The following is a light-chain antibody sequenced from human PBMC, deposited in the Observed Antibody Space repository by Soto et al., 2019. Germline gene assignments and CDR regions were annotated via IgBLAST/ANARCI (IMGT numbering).Light chain of an antibody. J-gene: IGLJ1*01. CDR2: GNS. V-gene: IGLV1-40*01. CDR3: QSYDSSLSGYV. Sequence: QSVLTQPPSVSGAPGQRVTISCTGSSSNIGAGYDVHWYQQLPGTAPKLLIYGNSNRPSGVPDRFSGSKSGTSASLAITGLQAKDEADYYCQSYDSSLSGYVFGTGTKLTVL. CDR1: SSNIGAGYD.